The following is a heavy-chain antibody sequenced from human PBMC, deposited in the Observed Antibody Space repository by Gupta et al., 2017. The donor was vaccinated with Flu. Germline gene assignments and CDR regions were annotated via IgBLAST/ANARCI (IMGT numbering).Heavy chain of an antibody. CDR1: GFTFNRYV. V-gene: IGHV3-23*01. D-gene: IGHD2-21*01. CDR3: ANGDFVGDCYYYFDH. J-gene: IGHJ4*02. CDR2: ISGSGGST. Sequence: LESGGGLIQAGESLRLSCAASGFTFNRYVMNWIPQAPGKGLEWVAGISGSGGSTYYAESVKGRFTISRDYFKDMMTLQVDNVRAEDTAVYYCANGDFVGDCYYYFDHWGQGTLVTVSS.